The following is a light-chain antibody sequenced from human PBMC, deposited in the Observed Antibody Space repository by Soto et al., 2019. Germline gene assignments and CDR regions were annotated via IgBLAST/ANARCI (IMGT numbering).Light chain of an antibody. CDR1: SSNIGAGYD. CDR2: DNN. V-gene: IGLV1-40*01. CDR3: QSYDSSLTVV. J-gene: IGLJ2*01. Sequence: QLVLTQPPSVSGAPGQRVTISCTGSSSNIGAGYDVHWYQQLPGTAPKLLIYDNNNRPSRVPDRFSGSKSGTSASLAITGLQAEDEADYYCQSYDSSLTVVFGGGTQLTVL.